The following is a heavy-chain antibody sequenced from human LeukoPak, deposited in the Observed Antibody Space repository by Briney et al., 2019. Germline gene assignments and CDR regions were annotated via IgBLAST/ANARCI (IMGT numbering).Heavy chain of an antibody. D-gene: IGHD4-23*01. J-gene: IGHJ6*03. Sequence: GASVKVSCKASGGTFSSYAISWVRQAPGQGLEWMGWINPNSGGTNSAQKFQGRVTMTRDTSISTAYMELSRLRSDDTAVYYCARDGGYGGNSYYYFMDVWGKGTTVTISS. V-gene: IGHV1-2*02. CDR1: GGTFSSYA. CDR3: ARDGGYGGNSYYYFMDV. CDR2: INPNSGGT.